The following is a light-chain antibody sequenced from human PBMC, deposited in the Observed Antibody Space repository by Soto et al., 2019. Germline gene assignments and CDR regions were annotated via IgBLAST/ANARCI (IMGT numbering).Light chain of an antibody. Sequence: EIVITQSPATLSMSPGERATLSCRASQSISINLAWYQQKPGQAPRLLIYGASARATDVPARFSGSGSGTEFTLTISSLQSEDFAVYYCQHYNDWLITFGQGTRLEIK. CDR3: QHYNDWLIT. V-gene: IGKV3-15*01. J-gene: IGKJ5*01. CDR1: QSISIN. CDR2: GAS.